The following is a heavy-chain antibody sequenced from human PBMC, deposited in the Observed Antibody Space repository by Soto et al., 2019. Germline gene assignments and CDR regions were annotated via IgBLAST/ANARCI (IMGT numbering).Heavy chain of an antibody. D-gene: IGHD2-15*01. J-gene: IGHJ6*03. Sequence: GSLRLSCATSGFTFTAYAMSWVRQAPGKGLEWVSGISDTGGGTYYADSVKGRFTISRDTAKNTLYLQMNSLRAEDTAVYYCARVPSYCSGGSCYSGQRAVTTDYYYYYMDVWGKGTTVTVSS. CDR2: ISDTGGGT. CDR3: ARVPSYCSGGSCYSGQRAVTTDYYYYYMDV. V-gene: IGHV3-23*01. CDR1: GFTFTAYA.